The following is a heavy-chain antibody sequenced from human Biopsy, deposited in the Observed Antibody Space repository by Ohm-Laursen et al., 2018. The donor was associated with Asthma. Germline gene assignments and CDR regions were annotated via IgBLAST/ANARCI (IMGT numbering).Heavy chain of an antibody. Sequence: SLRLSCAAYGFMFRGFGMHWVRQAPGKGLEWVAVISYDGNHKFYEDSVKGRFTISRDNSKNTLYLQMNSLRTEDTAVYYCAKRRGYSGHDNDYWGQGTLVIVSS. CDR3: AKRRGYSGHDNDY. CDR2: ISYDGNHK. D-gene: IGHD5-12*01. V-gene: IGHV3-30*18. CDR1: GFMFRGFG. J-gene: IGHJ4*02.